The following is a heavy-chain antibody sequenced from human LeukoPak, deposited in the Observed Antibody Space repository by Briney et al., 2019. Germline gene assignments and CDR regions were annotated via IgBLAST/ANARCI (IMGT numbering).Heavy chain of an antibody. CDR2: INTSGST. CDR1: GGSISSRSYY. CDR3: AREFWNYRSGSLQAFDI. Sequence: PSQTLSLTCTVSGGSISSRSYYWSWIRQPAGKGLEWIGRINTSGSTKYKSSLKSRFTISVDTSKNQFSLRLSSVTAADTAVYYCAREFWNYRSGSLQAFDIWGQGTLVTVSS. V-gene: IGHV4-61*02. D-gene: IGHD3-10*01. J-gene: IGHJ3*02.